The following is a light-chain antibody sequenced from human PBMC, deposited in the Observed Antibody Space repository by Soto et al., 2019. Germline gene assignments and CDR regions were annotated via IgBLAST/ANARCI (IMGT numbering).Light chain of an antibody. V-gene: IGKV1-5*03. Sequence: DIQMTQSPSTLSASVGDRVTITCRASQSISGSLAWYQQKPGKAPKLLIYEASNLKSGVPSRFSGSGSGTEYTLTISSLQPDDSASYDCQQDNGFWTFGQGTRVEIK. CDR1: QSISGS. J-gene: IGKJ1*01. CDR3: QQDNGFWT. CDR2: EAS.